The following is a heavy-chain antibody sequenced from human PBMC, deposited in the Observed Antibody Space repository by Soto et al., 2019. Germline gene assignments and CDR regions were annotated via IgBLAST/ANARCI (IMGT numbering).Heavy chain of an antibody. CDR3: ARDTGYNYGHYRWFDP. D-gene: IGHD5-18*01. CDR1: GGSISSYY. CDR2: IYYSGST. Sequence: SETLSLTCTVSGGSISSYYWSWILQPPGKGLEWIGYIYYSGSTNYNPSLKSRVTISVDTSKNQFSLNLYSLTSADTAVYYCARDTGYNYGHYRWFDPWGQGALVTVSS. V-gene: IGHV4-59*01. J-gene: IGHJ5*02.